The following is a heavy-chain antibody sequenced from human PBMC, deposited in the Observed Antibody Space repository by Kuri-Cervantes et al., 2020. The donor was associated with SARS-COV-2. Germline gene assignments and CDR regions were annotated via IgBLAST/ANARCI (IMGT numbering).Heavy chain of an antibody. V-gene: IGHV3-23*01. CDR3: AKDGAGAGGGIPHFDY. CDR2: ISGSGGST. D-gene: IGHD6-19*01. J-gene: IGHJ4*02. Sequence: GGSLRLSCAASGFTFSSYAMSWVRQAPGKGLEWVSAISGSGGSTYYADSVKGRFTISRDNSKNTLYLQMNSLRAEDTAVYYCAKDGAGAGGGIPHFDYWGQGTLVTVSS. CDR1: GFTFSSYA.